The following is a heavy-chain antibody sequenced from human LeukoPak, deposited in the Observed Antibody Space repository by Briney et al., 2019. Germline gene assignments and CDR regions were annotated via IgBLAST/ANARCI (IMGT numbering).Heavy chain of an antibody. CDR3: AKSGLLEEQLADY. Sequence: SGGSLRLSCAASGFTFSSYGMHWVRQAPGKGLEWVAFIRYDGSNKYYADSVKGRFTISRDNSKDTLYLQMNSLRAEDTAVYYCAKSGLLEEQLADYWGQGTLVTVSS. V-gene: IGHV3-30*02. CDR1: GFTFSSYG. J-gene: IGHJ4*02. D-gene: IGHD6-6*01. CDR2: IRYDGSNK.